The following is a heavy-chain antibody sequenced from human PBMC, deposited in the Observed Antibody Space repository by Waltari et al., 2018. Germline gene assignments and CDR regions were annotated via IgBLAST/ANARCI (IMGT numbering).Heavy chain of an antibody. CDR2: ISYDGSNK. Sequence: VQLLESGGGLVQPGGSLRLSCAASGFIFSEYVMSWVRKAPGKGLEWVAVISYDGSNKYYADSVKGRFTISRDIAENSLYLQMDSLRAEDTAVYYCVRNLKTTLWDWGQGTLVTVSS. CDR3: VRNLKTTLWD. CDR1: GFIFSEYV. V-gene: IGHV3-30-3*01. J-gene: IGHJ4*02. D-gene: IGHD1-1*01.